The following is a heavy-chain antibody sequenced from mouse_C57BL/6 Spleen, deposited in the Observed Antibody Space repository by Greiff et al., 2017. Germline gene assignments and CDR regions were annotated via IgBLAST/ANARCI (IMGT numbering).Heavy chain of an antibody. Sequence: EVQLQQSGPELVKPGASVKISCKASGYSFTGYYMNWVKQSPEKSLEWIGEINPSTGGTTYNQKFKAKATLTVVKSSSTAYMQLKSLTSEDSAVYYCASEIYYDAMDYWGQGTSVTVSS. J-gene: IGHJ4*01. CDR3: ASEIYYDAMDY. D-gene: IGHD2-1*01. V-gene: IGHV1-42*01. CDR2: INPSTGGT. CDR1: GYSFTGYY.